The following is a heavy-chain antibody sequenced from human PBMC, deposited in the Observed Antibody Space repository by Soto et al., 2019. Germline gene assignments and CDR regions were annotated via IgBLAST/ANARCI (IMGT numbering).Heavy chain of an antibody. Sequence: ESGGGVVQPGRSLRLSCAASGFTFSTYGMHWVRQAPGKGLEWVAVILYDGVSKNYANSVKGRFTISRDNSKNTLYMQMNSLRVEDTAVYYCARADSSGWLFDNWGQGTLVAVSS. CDR3: ARADSSGWLFDN. J-gene: IGHJ4*02. CDR1: GFTFSTYG. CDR2: ILYDGVSK. V-gene: IGHV3-33*01. D-gene: IGHD6-19*01.